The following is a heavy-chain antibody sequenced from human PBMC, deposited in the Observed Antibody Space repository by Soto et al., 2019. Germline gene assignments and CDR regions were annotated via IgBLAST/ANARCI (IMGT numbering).Heavy chain of an antibody. CDR1: GFTFSNYW. V-gene: IGHV3-7*03. Sequence: GGSLRLSCAASGFTFSNYWMSWVRQAPGKGLEWVANIKQDGSEKYYVDSVKGPFTISRDNAKNSLYLQMDSLRAEDTAVYYCARGLNHYASGSYPIYYFDYWGQGTPVTVSS. CDR3: ARGLNHYASGSYPIYYFDY. D-gene: IGHD3-10*01. J-gene: IGHJ4*02. CDR2: IKQDGSEK.